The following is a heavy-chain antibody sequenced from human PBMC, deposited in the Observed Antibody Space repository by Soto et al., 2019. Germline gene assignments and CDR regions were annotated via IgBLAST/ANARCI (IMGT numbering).Heavy chain of an antibody. D-gene: IGHD3-22*01. Sequence: QVQLQESGPGLVKPSETLSLTCTVSGGSISSYYWSWIRQPPGKGLEWIGYFYYSGSTNYNPSLKSRVTISVDTSKNQFSLKLSSVTAADTAVYYCARGEYYDSSGYYYVYWGQGTLVTVSS. J-gene: IGHJ4*02. V-gene: IGHV4-59*01. CDR1: GGSISSYY. CDR3: ARGEYYDSSGYYYVY. CDR2: FYYSGST.